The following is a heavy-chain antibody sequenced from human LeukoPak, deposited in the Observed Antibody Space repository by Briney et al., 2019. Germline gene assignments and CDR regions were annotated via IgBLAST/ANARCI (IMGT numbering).Heavy chain of an antibody. J-gene: IGHJ4*02. CDR1: GFTFSSYG. V-gene: IGHV3-7*01. D-gene: IGHD3-22*01. Sequence: PGGSLRLSCAASGFTFSSYGMHWVRQAPGKGLEWVANIKQDGSEKYYVDSARGRFTISRDNAKNSLYLQMNSLRAEDTAVYYCARDEHQYYSESSGRFDFWGQGVLVTVSS. CDR3: ARDEHQYYSESSGRFDF. CDR2: IKQDGSEK.